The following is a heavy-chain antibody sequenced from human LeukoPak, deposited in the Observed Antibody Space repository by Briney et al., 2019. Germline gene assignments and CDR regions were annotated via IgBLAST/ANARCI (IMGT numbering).Heavy chain of an antibody. CDR3: ARTRYYYNSRSYGAPYYFDY. Sequence: SETLSLTCTVSGGSISSYYWSWIRQPPGKGLEWIGYIYYSGSTNYNPSLKSRVTISVDTSKNQFSLKLSSVTAADTAVYYCARTRYYYNSRSYGAPYYFDYWGQGTLVTVSS. CDR2: IYYSGST. CDR1: GGSISSYY. V-gene: IGHV4-59*08. D-gene: IGHD3-10*01. J-gene: IGHJ4*02.